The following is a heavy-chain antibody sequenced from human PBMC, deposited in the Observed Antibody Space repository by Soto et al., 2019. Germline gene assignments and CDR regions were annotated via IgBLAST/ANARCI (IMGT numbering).Heavy chain of an antibody. V-gene: IGHV4-59*01. J-gene: IGHJ6*03. D-gene: IGHD2-15*01. Sequence: SETLSLTCTVSGGSISSYYWSWIRQPPGKGLEWIGYIYYSGSTNYNPSLKSRVTISVDTSKNQFSLKLSSVTAADTAVYYCARESYVVAATRSYYYYMDVWGKGTTVTVSS. CDR3: ARESYVVAATRSYYYYMDV. CDR2: IYYSGST. CDR1: GGSISSYY.